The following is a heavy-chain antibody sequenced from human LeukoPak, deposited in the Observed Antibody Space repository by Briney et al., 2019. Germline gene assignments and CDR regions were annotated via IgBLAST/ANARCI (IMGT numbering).Heavy chain of an antibody. D-gene: IGHD1-1*01. CDR2: ISPSGDST. J-gene: IGHJ4*02. V-gene: IGHV1-46*01. CDR3: VRADDQHFDL. CDR1: GYTFSNYF. Sequence: ASVKVSCKASGYTFSNYFMHWVRQTPGQGLEWMGIISPSGDSTSYAKKFQDRVTMARDTSTSTVYMEVSSLMSDDTGVYYCVRADDQHFDLWGQGTLVTVSS.